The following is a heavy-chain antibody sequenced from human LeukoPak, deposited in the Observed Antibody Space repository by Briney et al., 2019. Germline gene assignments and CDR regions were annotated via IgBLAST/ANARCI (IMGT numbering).Heavy chain of an antibody. CDR3: AKGRSAAAGTGIGYFDY. V-gene: IGHV3-23*01. CDR2: ISGSGGST. J-gene: IGHJ4*02. CDR1: EFTFSDYA. D-gene: IGHD6-13*01. Sequence: PGGSLRLSCAASEFTFSDYAMNWVRQAPGKGLEYVSGISGSGGSTYHADSVKGRFTISRDNSKNTLYLQMNSLRGEDAAVYYCAKGRSAAAGTGIGYFDYWGQGILVTVPS.